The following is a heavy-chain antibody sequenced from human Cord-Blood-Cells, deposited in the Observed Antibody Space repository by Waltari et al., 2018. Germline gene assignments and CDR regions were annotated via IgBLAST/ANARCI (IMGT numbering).Heavy chain of an antibody. V-gene: IGHV3-30-3*01. Sequence: QVQLVESGGGVVQPGRSLRPSWAASGFTFSSYAMHWVRQAPGKGLEWVAVISYDGSNKYYADSVKGRFTISRDNSKNTLYLQMNSLRAEDTAVYYCARDSGDGDYVGYFDYWGQG. CDR1: GFTFSSYA. CDR3: ARDSGDGDYVGYFDY. J-gene: IGHJ4*02. D-gene: IGHD4-17*01. CDR2: ISYDGSNK.